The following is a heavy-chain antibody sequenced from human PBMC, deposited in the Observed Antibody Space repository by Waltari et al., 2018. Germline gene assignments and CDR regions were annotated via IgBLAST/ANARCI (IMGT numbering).Heavy chain of an antibody. D-gene: IGHD3-16*01. CDR3: ARDLILGHYYYGVDV. CDR1: TVSRNY. V-gene: IGHV3-53*05. J-gene: IGHJ6*02. Sequence: TVSRNYMSWVRQAPGKGLEWVSILYSDGTTYYADSVKGRFTFSRDNSKNTLYLQMTNLRPEDTAVYYCARDLILGHYYYGVDVWGQGTTVTVSS. CDR2: LYSDGTT.